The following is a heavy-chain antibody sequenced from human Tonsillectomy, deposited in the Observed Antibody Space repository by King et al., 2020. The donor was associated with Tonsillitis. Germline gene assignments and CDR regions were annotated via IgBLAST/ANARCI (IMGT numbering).Heavy chain of an antibody. CDR1: GYSISSGYF. V-gene: IGHV4-38-2*01. Sequence: VQLQESGPGLVKPSETLSLPCAVSGYSISSGYFWGWIRQPPGKGLEWIGHIYHTGSTFYNPSLKARGTISVDTSKNQFSLKVTSVAAADTAVYYWAGLTRSTPFDDWGQGTLVTVSS. J-gene: IGHJ4*02. CDR2: IYHTGST. CDR3: AGLTRSTPFDD.